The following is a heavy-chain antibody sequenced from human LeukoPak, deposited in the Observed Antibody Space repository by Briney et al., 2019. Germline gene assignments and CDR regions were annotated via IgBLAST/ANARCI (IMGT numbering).Heavy chain of an antibody. CDR1: GFTFSGSA. V-gene: IGHV3-73*01. D-gene: IGHD1-7*01. J-gene: IGHJ5*02. CDR3: TRLGWNYGSDWFDP. Sequence: GGSLRLSCAASGFTFSGSAMHWVRQASGKGLGWVGRIRSKANSYATAYAASVKGRFTISRDDSKNTAYLQMNSLKTEDTAVYYCTRLGWNYGSDWFDPWGQGTLVTVSP. CDR2: IRSKANSYAT.